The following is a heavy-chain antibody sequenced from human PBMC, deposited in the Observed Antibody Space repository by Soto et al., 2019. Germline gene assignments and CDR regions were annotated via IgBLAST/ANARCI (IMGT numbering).Heavy chain of an antibody. CDR2: INPNSGGT. CDR3: ARDRQRIQLWLIGPNDDFDI. CDR1: GYTFTGYY. Sequence: VASVKVSCKASGYTFTGYYMHWVRQAPGQGLEWMGWINPNSGGTNYAQKFQGRVTMTRDTSISTAYMERSRLRSEDTAVYYCARDRQRIQLWLIGPNDDFDIWGQGTMVTVSS. J-gene: IGHJ3*02. V-gene: IGHV1-2*02. D-gene: IGHD5-18*01.